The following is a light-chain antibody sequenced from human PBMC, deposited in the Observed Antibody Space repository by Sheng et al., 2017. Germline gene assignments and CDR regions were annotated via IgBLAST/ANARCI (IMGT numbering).Light chain of an antibody. V-gene: IGLV3-21*03. J-gene: IGLJ1*01. CDR3: QVWRGSHYV. CDR1: NIGTTS. CDR2: DDT. Sequence: SYELTQPPSVSVAPGKTATITCGGDNIGTTSVHWYQQKPGQAPVVVVFDDTDRPAGIPDRFSGSNSENTATLTINRVEAGDEADYYCQVWRGSHYVFGEGTKVTVL.